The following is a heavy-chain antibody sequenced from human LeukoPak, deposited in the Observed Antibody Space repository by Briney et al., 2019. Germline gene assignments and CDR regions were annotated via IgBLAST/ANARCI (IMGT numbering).Heavy chain of an antibody. CDR2: IYYSGST. CDR1: GGSISNSSYY. CDR3: ARHINGSGSTGPRGYYYYYYGMDV. Sequence: SETLSLTCTVSGGSISNSSYYWGWIRQPPGKGLEWIGSIYYSGSTYYNPSLKSRVTISVDTSKNQFSLKLSSVTAADTAVYYCARHINGSGSTGPRGYYYYYYGMDVWGQGTTVTVSS. J-gene: IGHJ6*02. D-gene: IGHD3-10*01. V-gene: IGHV4-39*01.